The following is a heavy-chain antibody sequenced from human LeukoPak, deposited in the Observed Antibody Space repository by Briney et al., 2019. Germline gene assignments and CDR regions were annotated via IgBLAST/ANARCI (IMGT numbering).Heavy chain of an antibody. D-gene: IGHD2-2*01. Sequence: GGSLRLSCAASGFTFEDHVMHWVRQAAGKGLEWVSSISWSGDRMGYADAVKGRFTISRDNAKNSLCLQMNSLRVEDTALYYCAKDLGGSATTVWGQGTLVTVSS. CDR2: ISWSGDRM. V-gene: IGHV3-9*01. CDR1: GFTFEDHV. CDR3: AKDLGGSATTV. J-gene: IGHJ4*02.